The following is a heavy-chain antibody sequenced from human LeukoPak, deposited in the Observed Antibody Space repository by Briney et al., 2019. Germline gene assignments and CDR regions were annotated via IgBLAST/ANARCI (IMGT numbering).Heavy chain of an antibody. CDR1: GFTFRTYA. J-gene: IGHJ4*02. CDR2: ISTNGDST. Sequence: RGSLRLSCAASGFTFRTYALHWVRQAPGKGLEYVSAISTNGDSTYYADSVKGRFTISRDNSKNTLFLQMGSLRADDMAVYYCARWGSTSCYDYWGQGTLVTVSS. D-gene: IGHD2-2*01. V-gene: IGHV3-64*02. CDR3: ARWGSTSCYDY.